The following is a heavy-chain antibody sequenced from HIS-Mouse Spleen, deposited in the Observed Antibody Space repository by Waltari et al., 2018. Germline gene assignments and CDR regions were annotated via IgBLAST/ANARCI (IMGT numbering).Heavy chain of an antibody. V-gene: IGHV4-39*07. Sequence: QLQLQESGPGLVKPSETLSLTCTVSGGPISSSSYYWDWISQPPGKGLEWIGSIHYSGSTYYNPSLKSRVTISVDTSKNQFSLKLSSVTAADTAVYYCAREIPYSSSWYDWYFDLWGRGTLVTVSS. CDR1: GGPISSSSYY. J-gene: IGHJ2*01. CDR3: AREIPYSSSWYDWYFDL. D-gene: IGHD6-13*01. CDR2: IHYSGST.